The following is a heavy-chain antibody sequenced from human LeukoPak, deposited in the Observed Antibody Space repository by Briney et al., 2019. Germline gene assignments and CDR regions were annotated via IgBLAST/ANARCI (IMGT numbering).Heavy chain of an antibody. CDR2: INPNSGGT. CDR1: GYTFIGYY. D-gene: IGHD6-19*01. V-gene: IGHV1-2*04. J-gene: IGHJ4*02. Sequence: GASVKVSCKASGYTFIGYYMHWVRQAPGQGLEWMGWINPNSGGTNYARKFQGWVTMTRDTSISTAYMELSRLRSDDTAVYYCARDDPVAGFDYWGQGTLVTVSS. CDR3: ARDDPVAGFDY.